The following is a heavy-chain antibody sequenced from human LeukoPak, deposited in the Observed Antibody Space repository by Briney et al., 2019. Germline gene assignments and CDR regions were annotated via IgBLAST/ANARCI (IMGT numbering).Heavy chain of an antibody. CDR1: GYRFTTYW. CDR3: ARQGLDGSVFDF. D-gene: IGHD3-10*01. J-gene: IGHJ4*02. CDR2: IYPDNFDT. Sequence: GESLKISCKASGYRFTTYWNCWGRQLPGKGLGWRGIIYPDNFDTSYRPSFRGPVTISTNKSIGNAYLQWTSLKASDTARYYCARQGLDGSVFDFWGQGILVTVSS. V-gene: IGHV5-51*01.